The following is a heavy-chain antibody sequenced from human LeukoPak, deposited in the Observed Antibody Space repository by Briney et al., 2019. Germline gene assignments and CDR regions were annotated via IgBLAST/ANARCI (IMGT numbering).Heavy chain of an antibody. CDR3: ARFSGRKYGGYFYY. CDR2: IYDIGST. D-gene: IGHD4/OR15-4a*01. J-gene: IGHJ4*02. CDR1: GGSISSSSYY. V-gene: IGHV4-61*05. Sequence: SETLSLTCTVSGGSISSSSYYWGWIRQPPGKGLEWIGYIYDIGSTNYNPSLKSRVTISVDTSKNQFSLKLSSVTAADTAVYYCARFSGRKYGGYFYYWGQGTLVTVSS.